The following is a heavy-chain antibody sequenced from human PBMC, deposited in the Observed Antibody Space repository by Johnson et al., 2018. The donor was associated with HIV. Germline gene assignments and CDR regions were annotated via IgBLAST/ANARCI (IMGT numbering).Heavy chain of an antibody. Sequence: MQLVESGGGLVQPGGSLRLSCAASGFTFSSYWMSWVRQAPGKGLEWVANITQDGSEKYYVVSVKGRFTISRDNAKNSLYLQMNSLRAEDTAVYYCARAGSSSSGPRAFDIWGQGTMVTVSS. CDR2: ITQDGSEK. D-gene: IGHD6-6*01. CDR3: ARAGSSSSGPRAFDI. J-gene: IGHJ3*02. V-gene: IGHV3-7*01. CDR1: GFTFSSYW.